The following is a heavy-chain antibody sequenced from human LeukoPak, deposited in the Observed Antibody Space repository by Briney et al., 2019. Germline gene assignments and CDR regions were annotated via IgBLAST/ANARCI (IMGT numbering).Heavy chain of an antibody. J-gene: IGHJ3*02. D-gene: IGHD3-22*01. CDR3: ARPQFLNYYDSSGYLDAFDI. Sequence: GRSLRLSCTASGFTFGDYAMSWFRQAPGKGLEWVGFIRSKAYGGTTEYAASVEGRFTISRDDSKSIAYLQMNSLKTEDTAVYYCARPQFLNYYDSSGYLDAFDIWGQGTMVTVSS. CDR1: GFTFGDYA. V-gene: IGHV3-49*03. CDR2: IRSKAYGGTT.